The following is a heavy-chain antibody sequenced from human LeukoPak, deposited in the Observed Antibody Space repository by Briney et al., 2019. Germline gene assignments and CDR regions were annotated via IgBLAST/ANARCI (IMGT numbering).Heavy chain of an antibody. Sequence: PGGSLRLSCAASGFTFSNAWMSWVRQAPGKGLEWVGRIKSKTDGGTTDYAAPVKGRFTISRDDSKDTLYLQMNSLKTEDTAVYYCTTETQITLIVLWGQGTLVTVSS. CDR2: IKSKTDGGTT. D-gene: IGHD3-22*01. CDR1: GFTFSNAW. J-gene: IGHJ4*02. CDR3: TTETQITLIVL. V-gene: IGHV3-15*01.